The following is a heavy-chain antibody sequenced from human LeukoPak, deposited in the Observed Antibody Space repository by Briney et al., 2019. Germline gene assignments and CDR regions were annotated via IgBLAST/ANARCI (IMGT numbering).Heavy chain of an antibody. J-gene: IGHJ4*02. CDR1: GFTFTSYG. CDR3: ARKDGFTYGLPLDY. Sequence: ASVTVSCKASGFTFTSYGLSWVRQAPGQGLEWMGWISVHSGKTDYSEDLQDRVTLTTDTSTSTAYMELRSLRFDDTAVYYCARKDGFTYGLPLDYWGQGTLVTVSS. V-gene: IGHV1-18*04. D-gene: IGHD5-18*01. CDR2: ISVHSGKT.